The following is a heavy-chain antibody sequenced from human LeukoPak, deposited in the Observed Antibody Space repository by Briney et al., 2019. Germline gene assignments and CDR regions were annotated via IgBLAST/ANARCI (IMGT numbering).Heavy chain of an antibody. CDR2: INHSGST. D-gene: IGHD2-15*01. CDR1: GGSFSGYY. J-gene: IGHJ4*02. CDR3: ARATKCSGGSCFDY. V-gene: IGHV4-34*01. Sequence: SETLSLTCAVYGGSFSGYYWSWIRQPPGKGLEWIGEINHSGSTIYNPSLKSRVTISVDTSKNQFSLKLSSVTAADTAVYYCARATKCSGGSCFDYWGQGTLVTVSS.